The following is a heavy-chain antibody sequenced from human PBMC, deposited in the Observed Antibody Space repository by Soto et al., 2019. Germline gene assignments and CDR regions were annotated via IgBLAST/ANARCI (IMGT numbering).Heavy chain of an antibody. CDR2: ISGSSSYI. Sequence: EVQVVESGGGLGKPGGSLRLSCAASGFTFSSYSMNWVRQAPGKGLEWVSCISGSSSYIYYADSVKGRFTISRDNAKNSLYLQMNSLRAEDTAVYYCARTDYGDYVRGAFDIWGQGTMVTVSS. D-gene: IGHD4-17*01. CDR3: ARTDYGDYVRGAFDI. J-gene: IGHJ3*02. V-gene: IGHV3-21*01. CDR1: GFTFSSYS.